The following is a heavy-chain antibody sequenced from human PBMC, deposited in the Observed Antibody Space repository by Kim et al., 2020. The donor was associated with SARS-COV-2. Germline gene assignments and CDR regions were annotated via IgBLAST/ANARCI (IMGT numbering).Heavy chain of an antibody. J-gene: IGHJ4*02. CDR2: INTDTGNP. Sequence: ASVKVSCKASGYTFTNNAISWVRQAPGQGLEWRGWINTDTGNPTYAQAFTRRFVVSVDTSVTTAYLQISSLEAEDTALYYCARVIWGTYLYTDYWCQGTL. D-gene: IGHD3-16*02. V-gene: IGHV7-4-1*02. CDR3: ARVIWGTYLYTDY. CDR1: GYTFTNNA.